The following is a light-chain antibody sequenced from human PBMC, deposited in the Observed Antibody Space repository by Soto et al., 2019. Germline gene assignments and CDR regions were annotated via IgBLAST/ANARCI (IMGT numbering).Light chain of an antibody. CDR1: QSISSW. CDR2: DVS. J-gene: IGKJ1*01. Sequence: DIKMTQSPSTLSASVGDRVTITCRASQSISSWLAWYQQKPGKAPKLLIYDVSSLESGVPSRFSGSGSETEFTLTISSLQPDDFATYYCQQYNTFWTFGQGTKVDIK. V-gene: IGKV1-5*01. CDR3: QQYNTFWT.